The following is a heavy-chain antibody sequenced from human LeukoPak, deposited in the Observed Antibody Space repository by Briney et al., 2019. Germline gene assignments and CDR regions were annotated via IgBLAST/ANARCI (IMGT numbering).Heavy chain of an antibody. D-gene: IGHD6-19*01. J-gene: IGHJ4*02. Sequence: GGSLRLSCAASGFTFSSYEMNWVRQAPGKGLEWVSYISSSGSTIYYADSVKGRFTISGDNAKNSLYLQMNSLRAEDTAVYYCARDFGSIAVAGTQVGYWGQGTLVTVSS. V-gene: IGHV3-48*03. CDR3: ARDFGSIAVAGTQVGY. CDR2: ISSSGSTI. CDR1: GFTFSSYE.